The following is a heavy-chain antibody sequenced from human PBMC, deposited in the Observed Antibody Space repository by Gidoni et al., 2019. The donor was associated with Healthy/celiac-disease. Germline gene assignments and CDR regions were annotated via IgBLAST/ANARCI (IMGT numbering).Heavy chain of an antibody. CDR3: ARGSAITMIVVVRHFDY. Sequence: QVQLQQWGAGLLKPSETLSLTCAVYGGSFSGYYWSWIRQPPGKGLEWIGEINHSGSTNYNPSLKSRVTISVDTSKNQFSLKLSSVTAADTAVYYCARGSAITMIVVVRHFDYWGQGTLVTVSS. D-gene: IGHD3-22*01. V-gene: IGHV4-34*01. CDR1: GGSFSGYY. J-gene: IGHJ4*02. CDR2: INHSGST.